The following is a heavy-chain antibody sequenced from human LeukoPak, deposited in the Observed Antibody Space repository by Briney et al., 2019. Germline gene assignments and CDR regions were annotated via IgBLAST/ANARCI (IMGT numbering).Heavy chain of an antibody. Sequence: GGSLRLSCAASKFTFRRYSMNWVRQAPGQGLEWVSYISSSSSTIYYADSAKGRFTISRDNAKNSLYLQMNRLGAEDTAVYYCARATSVSYGSDAFEIWGQGTMVTVPS. D-gene: IGHD5-18*01. CDR3: ARATSVSYGSDAFEI. J-gene: IGHJ3*02. V-gene: IGHV3-48*01. CDR1: KFTFRRYS. CDR2: ISSSSSTI.